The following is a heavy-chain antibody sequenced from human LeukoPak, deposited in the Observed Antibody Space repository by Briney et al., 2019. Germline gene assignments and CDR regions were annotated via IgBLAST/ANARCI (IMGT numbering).Heavy chain of an antibody. Sequence: GGSLRLSCADSRFTFSSYTMNWVRQAPGKGLEWVSSISSSSSYIYYADSVKGRFTISRDNAKNSLYLQMNSLRAEDTAVYYCAILMTTVSLFDYWGQGTLVTVSS. J-gene: IGHJ4*02. CDR3: AILMTTVSLFDY. CDR2: ISSSSSYI. CDR1: RFTFSSYT. V-gene: IGHV3-21*01. D-gene: IGHD4-17*01.